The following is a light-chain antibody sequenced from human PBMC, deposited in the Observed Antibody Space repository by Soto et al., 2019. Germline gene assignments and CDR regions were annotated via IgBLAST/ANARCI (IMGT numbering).Light chain of an antibody. Sequence: DIQLTQSPSTLSASVGDRVTITCRASQSISNWLAWYQQKPGKAPKLLIYKASSLESGVPSRFSGSGSGTEFTLTISSLQPDDFATYYCQQYNSYWTFGQGTKVDI. J-gene: IGKJ1*01. CDR2: KAS. CDR3: QQYNSYWT. V-gene: IGKV1-5*03. CDR1: QSISNW.